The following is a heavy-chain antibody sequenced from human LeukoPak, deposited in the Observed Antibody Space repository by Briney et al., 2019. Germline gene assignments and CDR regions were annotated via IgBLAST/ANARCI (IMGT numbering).Heavy chain of an antibody. CDR1: GFTLSTYW. D-gene: IGHD3-16*01. V-gene: IGHV3-7*01. J-gene: IGHJ4*02. Sequence: PGGSLRLSCEASGFTLSTYWMNWVRHVPGKGLDWVANINPDGSGKRYVDSVKGRFTIARDNADNSLSLQMSRLRAEETVVYYCASWGAGGNSWGQGTLVTVSS. CDR3: ASWGAGGNS. CDR2: INPDGSGK.